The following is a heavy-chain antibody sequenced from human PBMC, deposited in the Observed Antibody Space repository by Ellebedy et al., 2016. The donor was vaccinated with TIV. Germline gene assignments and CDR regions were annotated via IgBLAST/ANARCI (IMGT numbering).Heavy chain of an antibody. CDR2: IPASGTGI. CDR3: ARAREPGYFAYYYYGMDV. D-gene: IGHD3-9*01. J-gene: IGHJ6*02. V-gene: IGHV3-11*01. Sequence: GESLKISCAGSGFTFSDYYMGWVRQAPGKGLEWISYIPASGTGIYYADSVKGRFTVARDNANKSLHLQMNSLRGDDTAVYYCARAREPGYFAYYYYGMDVWGQGTTVTVS. CDR1: GFTFSDYY.